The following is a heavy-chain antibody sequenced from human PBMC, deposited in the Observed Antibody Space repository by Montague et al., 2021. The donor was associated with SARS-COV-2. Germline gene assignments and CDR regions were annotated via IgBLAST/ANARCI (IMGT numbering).Heavy chain of an antibody. D-gene: IGHD6-19*01. CDR1: GDSVSINSVA. V-gene: IGHV6-1*01. CDR3: VRYSGWFYFDF. CDR2: TYYRSKWYS. J-gene: IGHJ4*02. Sequence: CAISGDSVSINSVASSWIRQSPSRGLELLGRTYYRSKWYSDYAPXVRGRLTVNPDASKNEFSLELNYVTPEDTAVYYCVRYSGWFYFDFWGQGTLVTVSS.